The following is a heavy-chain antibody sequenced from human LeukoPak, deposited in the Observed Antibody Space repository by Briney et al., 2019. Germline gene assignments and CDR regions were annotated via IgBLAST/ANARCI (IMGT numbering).Heavy chain of an antibody. Sequence: SETLSLTCAVSGGFIGSGHWWSWVRQSPGKGLEWIGEVFHSGSTNYNPSLERRVTISVDTSKREFSLKLNFVTAADTAVYYCARTSYNSGPAPGGYWGRGTLVTVSS. J-gene: IGHJ4*02. D-gene: IGHD1-14*01. CDR2: VFHSGST. V-gene: IGHV4-4*02. CDR1: GGFIGSGHW. CDR3: ARTSYNSGPAPGGY.